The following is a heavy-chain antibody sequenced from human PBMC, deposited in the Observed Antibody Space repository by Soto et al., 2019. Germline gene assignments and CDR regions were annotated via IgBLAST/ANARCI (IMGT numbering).Heavy chain of an antibody. J-gene: IGHJ6*02. CDR2: ISTYNGNT. Sequence: ASVKVSCKASGYTFTTYDISWVRQAPGQGLEWMGRISTYNGNTNYPQSLQGRLTMTTDTSTTTAYMELRNLRSDDTAVYYCARQDDDYYYYGMDVWGQGTTVT. V-gene: IGHV1-18*01. CDR3: ARQDDDYYYYGMDV. CDR1: GYTFTTYD. D-gene: IGHD3-3*01.